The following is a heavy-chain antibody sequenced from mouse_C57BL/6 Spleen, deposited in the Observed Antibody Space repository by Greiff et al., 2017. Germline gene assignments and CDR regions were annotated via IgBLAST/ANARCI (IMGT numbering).Heavy chain of an antibody. V-gene: IGHV1-26*01. CDR3: ATYYSNPDYFDY. CDR2: INPNYGGT. CDR1: GYTFTDYY. J-gene: IGHJ2*01. Sequence: EVQLQQSGPELVKPGASVKISCKASGYTFTDYYMNWVKQSHGKSLEWIGDINPNYGGTNYNQKFKGKATLTVDKSSSTADMELRSLTSEDSAVYDCATYYSNPDYFDYWGQGTTLTVSS. D-gene: IGHD2-5*01.